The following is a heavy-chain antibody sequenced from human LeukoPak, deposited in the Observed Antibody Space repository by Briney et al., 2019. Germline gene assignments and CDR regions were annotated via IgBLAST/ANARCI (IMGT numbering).Heavy chain of an antibody. Sequence: GASVKVSCKASGYTFTGYYMHWVRQASGQGLEWMGWMNPNNGNTGYAQKFQGRVTMTRDTSISTAYMELRSLRSEDTAVYYCVRDGEGVAISVNYWFDPWGQGTLVTVSS. J-gene: IGHJ5*02. D-gene: IGHD3-10*01. CDR3: VRDGEGVAISVNYWFDP. CDR1: GYTFTGYY. V-gene: IGHV1-8*02. CDR2: MNPNNGNT.